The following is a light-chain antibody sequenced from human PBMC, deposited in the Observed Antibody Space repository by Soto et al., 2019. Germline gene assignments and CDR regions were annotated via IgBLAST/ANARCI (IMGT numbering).Light chain of an antibody. CDR1: SSDVGGYNY. CDR2: EVI. J-gene: IGLJ1*01. CDR3: CSYTSSSTSFV. Sequence: QSVLTQPAAVSGSPGQSITISCTGTSSDVGGYNYVSWYQQHPGKAPKLMIYEVINRPSGVSIRFSGSKSGNTASLTISGLQAEDEPDYYCCSYTSSSTSFVFGTGTKVTVL. V-gene: IGLV2-14*01.